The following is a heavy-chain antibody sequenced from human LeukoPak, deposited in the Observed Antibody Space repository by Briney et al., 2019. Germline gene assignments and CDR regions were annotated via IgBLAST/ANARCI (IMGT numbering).Heavy chain of an antibody. Sequence: GGSLRLSCAASGFTFSSYAMSWVRQAPGKGLVWVSRISPTGSTTSYADSVKGRFTVSRDNAKNTLYLQVNNLRAEDTAVYYCARGPNSNWSGLDFWGQGPCSPSPQ. CDR3: ARGPNSNWSGLDF. V-gene: IGHV3-74*01. D-gene: IGHD6-6*01. CDR1: GFTFSSYA. J-gene: IGHJ4*02. CDR2: ISPTGSTT.